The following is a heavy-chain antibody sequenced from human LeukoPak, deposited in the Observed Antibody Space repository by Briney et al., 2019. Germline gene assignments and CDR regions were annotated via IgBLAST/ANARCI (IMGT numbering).Heavy chain of an antibody. CDR2: INPNSGGT. D-gene: IGHD1-26*01. Sequence: GASVKVSCKASGYTFTGYYMHWVRQAPGQGLEWMGWINPNSGGTNYAQKFRGRVTMTRDTSISTAYMELSRLRSDDTAVYYCARDRASYSGSYYQLGYWGQGTLVTVSS. J-gene: IGHJ4*02. V-gene: IGHV1-2*02. CDR1: GYTFTGYY. CDR3: ARDRASYSGSYYQLGY.